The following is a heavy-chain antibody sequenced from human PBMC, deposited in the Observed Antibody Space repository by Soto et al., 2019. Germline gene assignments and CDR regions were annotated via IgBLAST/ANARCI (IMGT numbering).Heavy chain of an antibody. CDR2: IWYDGSNK. V-gene: IGHV3-33*01. CDR1: GFTFSSYG. Sequence: GGSLRLSCAASGFTFSSYGMHWVRQAPGKGLEWVAVIWYDGSNKYYADSVKGRFTISRDNSKNTLYLQMNSLRAEDTAVYYCARDRRGEDYYYMDVWGKGTTVTVSS. CDR3: ARDRRGEDYYYMDV. J-gene: IGHJ6*03. D-gene: IGHD3-16*01.